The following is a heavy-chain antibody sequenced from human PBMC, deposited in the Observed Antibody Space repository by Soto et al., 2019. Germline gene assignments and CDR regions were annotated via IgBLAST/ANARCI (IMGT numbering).Heavy chain of an antibody. J-gene: IGHJ2*01. CDR3: ASPKSAGDALRDRYFDF. CDR2: AKTGPFGYAT. CDR1: GFTFSDHF. Sequence: EVQLVESGGGLVQPGGSLRLSCAASGFTFSDHFMDWVRQAPGKGLEWVGRAKTGPFGYATQYAASVNGRFTVSRDDSENSFSLLMNSLKVDDTAVYYCASPKSAGDALRDRYFDFWGRGTLVTVSS. V-gene: IGHV3-72*01. D-gene: IGHD6-13*01.